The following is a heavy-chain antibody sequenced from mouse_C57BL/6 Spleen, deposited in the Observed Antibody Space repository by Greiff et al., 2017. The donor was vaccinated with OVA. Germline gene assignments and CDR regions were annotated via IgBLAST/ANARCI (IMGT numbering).Heavy chain of an antibody. J-gene: IGHJ4*01. CDR1: GFTFSDYG. CDR3: ANNFDAMDY. D-gene: IGHD4-1*02. CDR2: ISSGSSTI. Sequence: DVMLVESGGGLVKPGGSLKLSCAASGFTFSDYGMHWVRQAPEKGLEWVAYISSGSSTIYYADTVKGRVTISRDNAKNTLFLQMTSLRAEDTAMYYCANNFDAMDYWGQGTSVTVSS. V-gene: IGHV5-17*01.